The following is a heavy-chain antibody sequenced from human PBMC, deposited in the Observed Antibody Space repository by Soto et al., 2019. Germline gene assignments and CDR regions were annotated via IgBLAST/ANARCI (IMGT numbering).Heavy chain of an antibody. Sequence: ASVKGYCKGAGYSNIIDGIGWVRQDPGQGLEWMGWISPYNGHINYAQKIQGRVTMTTDTSTSTAYMELRSLRSDDTAVYYCARDDLETAGFSSSWPYWGQGTLVPVS. D-gene: IGHD6-13*01. CDR2: ISPYNGHI. J-gene: IGHJ4*02. CDR3: ARDDLETAGFSSSWPY. V-gene: IGHV1-18*01. CDR1: GYSNIIDG.